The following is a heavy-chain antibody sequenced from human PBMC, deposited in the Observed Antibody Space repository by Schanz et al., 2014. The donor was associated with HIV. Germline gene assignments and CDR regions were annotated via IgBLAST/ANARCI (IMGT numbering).Heavy chain of an antibody. Sequence: VQLVESGGGLVKPGGSLRLSCAASGFTFSDYYMSWIRQAPGKGLEWVSFTSSDGTTYYADSVKGRFTISRDISRNTIYLQMNGLRGEDTAVYYCALSRPSGYGGSWYFDLWGRGTLVAVSS. D-gene: IGHD2-15*01. CDR3: ALSRPSGYGGSWYFDL. J-gene: IGHJ2*01. CDR1: GFTFSDYY. CDR2: TSSDGTT. V-gene: IGHV3-66*01.